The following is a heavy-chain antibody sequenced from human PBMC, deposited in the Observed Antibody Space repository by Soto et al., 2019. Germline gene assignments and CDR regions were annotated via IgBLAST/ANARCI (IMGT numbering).Heavy chain of an antibody. CDR2: IIPIFGTA. Sequence: GDSVKVSCKASGGTFSSYAISLVRQAPGQGLEWMGGIIPIFGTANYAQKFQGRVTITADESTSTAYMELSSLRSEDTAVYYCAREPYINMVRGVFEYWGQGTLVTVSS. D-gene: IGHD3-10*01. J-gene: IGHJ4*02. CDR1: GGTFSSYA. CDR3: AREPYINMVRGVFEY. V-gene: IGHV1-69*13.